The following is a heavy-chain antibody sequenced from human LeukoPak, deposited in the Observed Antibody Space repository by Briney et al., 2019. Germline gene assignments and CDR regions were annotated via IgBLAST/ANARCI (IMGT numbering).Heavy chain of an antibody. CDR1: GYSFTSYW. V-gene: IGHV5-51*01. CDR2: IYPGDSDT. D-gene: IGHD6-19*01. Sequence: GESLKISCKGSGYSFTSYWIAWGRQLPGKGLEWMGIIYPGDSDTRYSPSFQGQVTISADKSITTAYLQWSSLKASDTAMYYCAKEYSSGSFDYWGQGTLVTVSS. CDR3: AKEYSSGSFDY. J-gene: IGHJ4*02.